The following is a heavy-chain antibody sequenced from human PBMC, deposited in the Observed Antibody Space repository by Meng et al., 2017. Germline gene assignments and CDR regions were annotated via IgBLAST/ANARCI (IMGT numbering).Heavy chain of an antibody. CDR3: ARSIAAAGLFDY. Sequence: GESLKISCAASGLTVSSNYMNWVRQAPGKGLEWVSSISSSSSYIYYADSVKGRFTISRDNAKNSLYLQMNSLRAEDTAVYYCARSIAAAGLFDYWGQGTLVTVSS. CDR1: GLTVSSNY. V-gene: IGHV3-21*01. CDR2: ISSSSSYI. J-gene: IGHJ4*02. D-gene: IGHD6-13*01.